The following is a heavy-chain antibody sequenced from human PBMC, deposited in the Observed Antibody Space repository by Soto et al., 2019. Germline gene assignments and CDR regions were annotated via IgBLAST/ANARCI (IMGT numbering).Heavy chain of an antibody. Sequence: PSETLSLTCTVSGGSISSGGYYWSWLRQPPGKGLEWIGRIYYSGSTYYNPSLKSRVTVSVDTSKNQFSLKMSSVTAADTAVYYCARLATRYYFDYWGQGTLVTVSS. CDR3: ARLATRYYFDY. J-gene: IGHJ4*02. D-gene: IGHD1-1*01. CDR1: GGSISSGGYY. CDR2: IYYSGST. V-gene: IGHV4-39*07.